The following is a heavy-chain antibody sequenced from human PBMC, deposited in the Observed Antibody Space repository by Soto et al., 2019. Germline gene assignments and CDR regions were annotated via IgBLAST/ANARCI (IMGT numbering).Heavy chain of an antibody. CDR2: IIPIFGTA. CDR3: ARGLGITIFGVVITNWFDP. V-gene: IGHV1-69*06. D-gene: IGHD3-3*01. CDR1: GGTFSSYA. J-gene: IGHJ5*02. Sequence: QVQLVQSGAEVKKPGSSVKVSCKASGGTFSSYAISWVRQAPGQGLEWMGGIIPIFGTANYAQKFQGRVTITADKSTSTAYMELSSLRSEDTAGYYCARGLGITIFGVVITNWFDPWGQGTLVTVSS.